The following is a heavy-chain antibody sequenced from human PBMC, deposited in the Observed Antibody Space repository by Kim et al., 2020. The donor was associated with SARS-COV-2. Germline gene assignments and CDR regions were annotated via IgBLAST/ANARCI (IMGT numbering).Heavy chain of an antibody. D-gene: IGHD3-9*01. V-gene: IGHV3-64*01. CDR2: ISSNGGST. CDR3: ARDGTIFSREDAFDI. Sequence: GGSLRLSCAASGFTFSSYAMHWVRQAPGKGLEYVSAISSNGGSTYYANSVKGRFTISRDNSKNTLYLQMGSLRAEDMAVYYCARDGTIFSREDAFDIWGQGTMVTVSS. CDR1: GFTFSSYA. J-gene: IGHJ3*02.